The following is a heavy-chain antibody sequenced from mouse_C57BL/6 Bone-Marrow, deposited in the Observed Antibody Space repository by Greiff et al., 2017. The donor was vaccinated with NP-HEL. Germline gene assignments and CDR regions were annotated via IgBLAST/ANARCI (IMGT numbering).Heavy chain of an antibody. J-gene: IGHJ3*01. CDR1: GFTFSDYG. V-gene: IGHV5-15*04. CDR2: ISNLAYSI. D-gene: IGHD3-2*02. Sequence: EVKVEESGGGLVQPGGSLKLSCAASGFTFSDYGMAWVRQAPRKGPEWVAFISNLAYSIYYADTVTGRFTISRENAKNTLYLEMSSLRSEDTAMYYCARGGDSSGQAWFAYWGQGTLVTVSA. CDR3: ARGGDSSGQAWFAY.